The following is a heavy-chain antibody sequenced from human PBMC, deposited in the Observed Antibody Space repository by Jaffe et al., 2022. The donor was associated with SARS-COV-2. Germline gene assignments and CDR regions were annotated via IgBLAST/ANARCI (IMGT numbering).Heavy chain of an antibody. V-gene: IGHV3-9*01. Sequence: EVQLVESGGGLVQPGRSLRLSCAAYGFTFGDYAMHWVRESPGKGLEWVSGIGWNGNSIDYADSVKGRFTISRDNTKNSLFLQMNSLRAEDTALYYCAKAGYYGSGTHPYYYDSWGQGTLVTVSS. CDR3: AKAGYYGSGTHPYYYDS. J-gene: IGHJ4*02. CDR1: GFTFGDYA. D-gene: IGHD3-10*01. CDR2: IGWNGNSI.